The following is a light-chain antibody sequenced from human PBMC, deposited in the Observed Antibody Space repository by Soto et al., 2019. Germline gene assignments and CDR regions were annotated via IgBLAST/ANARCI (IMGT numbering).Light chain of an antibody. CDR2: GAS. Sequence: EIVMTQSPATLSVSPGERATLSCRVSQSVSSNLAWYQQKPGQAPRLLIYGASTRATGIPARFSGSGSGTEFTLTISSLQSEDFAVYYSQHYNNWPRTFGQGTKVEIK. CDR3: QHYNNWPRT. J-gene: IGKJ1*01. V-gene: IGKV3-15*01. CDR1: QSVSSN.